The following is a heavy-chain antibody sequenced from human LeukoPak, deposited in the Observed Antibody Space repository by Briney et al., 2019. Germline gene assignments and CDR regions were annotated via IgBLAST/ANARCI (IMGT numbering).Heavy chain of an antibody. CDR3: ARRHYNSGSTDY. J-gene: IGHJ4*02. CDR2: INTSGGTI. CDR1: GFIFSSYA. V-gene: IGHV3-48*03. Sequence: GGSLRLSCAASGFIFSSYAMSWVRQAPGKGLEWVSYINTSGGTIYYADSVKGRFTISRDNVESSLYLQMNSLRADDTAVYYCARRHYNSGSTDYWGQGTLVTVSS. D-gene: IGHD6-19*01.